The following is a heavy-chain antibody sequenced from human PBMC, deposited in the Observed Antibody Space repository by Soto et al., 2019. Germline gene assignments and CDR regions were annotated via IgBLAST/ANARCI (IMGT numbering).Heavy chain of an antibody. D-gene: IGHD6-13*01. V-gene: IGHV1-69*08. CDR3: ARDAAGEDY. CDR2: ILPILGIA. J-gene: IGHJ4*02. CDR1: GGTFSSYT. Sequence: QVQLVQSGAEVKKPGSSVKVSCKASGGTFSSYTISWVLQAPGQGLEWMGRILPILGIANYAQKFQGSVTITADKSTSTANMELSSLRSEDTAVYYCARDAAGEDYWGQGTLVTVSS.